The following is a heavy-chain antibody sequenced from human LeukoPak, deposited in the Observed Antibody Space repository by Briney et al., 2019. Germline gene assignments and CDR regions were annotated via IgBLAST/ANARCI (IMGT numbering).Heavy chain of an antibody. CDR2: INPSGGST. Sequence: ASVKVSCKTSGYIFTNYYMHWVRQAPGQGLEWMGMINPSGGSTDYAQKFQGRVTMTRDMSTSTVYMELSSLRSEDTAVYYCARDSRNHYYYYYMDVWGKGTTVTISS. CDR3: ARDSRNHYYYYYMDV. CDR1: GYIFTNYY. V-gene: IGHV1-46*01. J-gene: IGHJ6*03.